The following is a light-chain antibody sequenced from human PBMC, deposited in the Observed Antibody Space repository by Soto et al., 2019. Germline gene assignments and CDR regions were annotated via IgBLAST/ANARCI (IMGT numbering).Light chain of an antibody. CDR1: SDHVGGYNY. Sequence: QSALTQPASVTGSPGQSITISCTGTSDHVGGYNYVSWYQQHPGKAPKLMIYEVSYRPSGVSNRFSGSKSGNTASLTISGLQAEDEADYYCNSYTGTTTLVFGTGTKLTVL. J-gene: IGLJ1*01. CDR3: NSYTGTTTLV. V-gene: IGLV2-14*01. CDR2: EVS.